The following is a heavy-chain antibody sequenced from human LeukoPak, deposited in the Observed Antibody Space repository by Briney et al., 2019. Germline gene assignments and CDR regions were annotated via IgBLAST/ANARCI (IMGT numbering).Heavy chain of an antibody. CDR2: IIASSGST. D-gene: IGHD5-12*01. Sequence: TGGSLRLSCAASGFSFNNYAMNWVRQAPGKGLEWVSIIIASSGSTFYADSVKGRFTISRDNSKNTLYLQMNSLRVEDTAVYYCAKGGYDFVEAAYFDFWGQGTLVTVSS. CDR1: GFSFNNYA. V-gene: IGHV3-23*01. CDR3: AKGGYDFVEAAYFDF. J-gene: IGHJ4*02.